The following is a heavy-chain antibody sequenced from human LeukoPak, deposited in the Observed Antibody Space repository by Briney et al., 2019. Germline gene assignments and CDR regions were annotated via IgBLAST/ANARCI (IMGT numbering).Heavy chain of an antibody. CDR2: ISAYNGNR. Sequence: GASVKVSCKASGYTFTSYGISWVRQAPGQGLEWMGWISAYNGNRNYAQKFQGRVTMTTDTSTSTAYTELRSLRSDDTAVYYCARAYYYDRSGSNFDYWGQGTLVTVSS. CDR1: GYTFTSYG. J-gene: IGHJ4*02. CDR3: ARAYYYDRSGSNFDY. D-gene: IGHD3-22*01. V-gene: IGHV1-18*01.